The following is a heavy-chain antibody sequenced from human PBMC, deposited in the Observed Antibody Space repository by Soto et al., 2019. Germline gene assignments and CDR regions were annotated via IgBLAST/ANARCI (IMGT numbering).Heavy chain of an antibody. V-gene: IGHV4-61*01. CDR2: IYYSGST. Sequence: PSETLSLTCTVSGGSVSSGSYYWSWIRQPPGKGLEWIGYIYYSGSTNYNPSLKSRVTISVDTSKNQFSLKLSSVTAADTAVYYCARDLDGDYNYWGQGTLVTVSS. CDR3: ARDLDGDYNY. CDR1: GGSVSSGSYY. D-gene: IGHD4-17*01. J-gene: IGHJ4*02.